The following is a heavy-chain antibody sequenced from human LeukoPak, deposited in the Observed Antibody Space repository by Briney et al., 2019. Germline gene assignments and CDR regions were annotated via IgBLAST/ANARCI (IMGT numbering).Heavy chain of an antibody. V-gene: IGHV1-2*02. D-gene: IGHD3-22*01. J-gene: IGHJ4*02. CDR3: ARSDSSSEAYFDY. CDR1: GYTFTGYY. Sequence: ASVKVSCKASGYTFTGYYMHWVRQAPGQGLEWMGWINPKSGGTKYEQKFQDRVTMTRDTSISTVYMEVSNLRSDDTAVYYCARSDSSSEAYFDYWGQATLVTVSS. CDR2: INPKSGGT.